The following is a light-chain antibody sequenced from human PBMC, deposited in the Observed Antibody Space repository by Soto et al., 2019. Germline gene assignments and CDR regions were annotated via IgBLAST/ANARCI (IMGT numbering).Light chain of an antibody. CDR2: SNN. J-gene: IGLJ1*01. Sequence: QSVLTPPSSASGTTGQRVTISCSGSSSNIGSYYVYWYPQLTGTAPKLLIYSNNQRPSGVPDRFSGSKSGTSASLAISGLRSEDEADYYCAAWDDSLSGCYVVGTGTKVTV. V-gene: IGLV1-47*02. CDR1: SSNIGSYY. CDR3: AAWDDSLSGCYV.